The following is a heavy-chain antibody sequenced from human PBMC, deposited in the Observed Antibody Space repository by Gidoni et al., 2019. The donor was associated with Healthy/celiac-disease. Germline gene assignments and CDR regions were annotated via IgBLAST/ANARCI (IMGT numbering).Heavy chain of an antibody. CDR2: ISGSGGST. CDR1: SYA. CDR3: AKDGRDDSFDY. Sequence: SYAMSWVRQAPGKGLEWVSAISGSGGSTYYAESVKGRFTISRDNSKNTLYLQMNSLRAEDTAVYYCAKDGRDDSFDYWGQGTLVTVSS. J-gene: IGHJ4*02. V-gene: IGHV3-23*01.